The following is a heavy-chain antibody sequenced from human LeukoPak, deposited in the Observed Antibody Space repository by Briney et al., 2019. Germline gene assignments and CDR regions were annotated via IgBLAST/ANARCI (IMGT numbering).Heavy chain of an antibody. J-gene: IGHJ4*02. Sequence: ASVKVSCKASGYTFTSYDINWVRQATGQGLEWMGWINPNSGGTNYAQKFQGRVTMTRDTSISTAYMELSRLRSDDTAVYYCARMEYCSSTSCYHYYFDYWGQGTLVTVSS. D-gene: IGHD2-2*01. CDR2: INPNSGGT. V-gene: IGHV1-2*02. CDR3: ARMEYCSSTSCYHYYFDY. CDR1: GYTFTSYD.